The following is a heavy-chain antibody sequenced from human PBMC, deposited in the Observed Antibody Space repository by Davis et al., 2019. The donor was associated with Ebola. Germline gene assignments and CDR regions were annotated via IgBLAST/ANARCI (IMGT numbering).Heavy chain of an antibody. D-gene: IGHD6-13*01. V-gene: IGHV1-3*04. J-gene: IGHJ6*02. Sequence: ASVKVSCKASGYTFTSYAIHWVRQAPGQRLEWMGWINTGNGNTKYSQKFQGRVTITRDTSASTAYMELSSLRSEDTAVYYCARDGALEEQQLLFLEFGMDVWGQGTTVTVSS. CDR2: INTGNGNT. CDR1: GYTFTSYA. CDR3: ARDGALEEQQLLFLEFGMDV.